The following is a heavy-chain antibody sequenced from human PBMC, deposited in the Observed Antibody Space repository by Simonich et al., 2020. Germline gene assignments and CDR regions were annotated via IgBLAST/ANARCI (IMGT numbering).Heavy chain of an antibody. J-gene: IGHJ6*03. CDR1: GYTFTGYY. Sequence: QVQLVQSGAEVKKPGASVKVSCKASGYTFTGYYRHWVRQAPGQGLEWMGWINPNRGGTNYAKKFQGRGTMTRDTSISTAYMELSRLRSDDTAVYYCARGALTVDYYYMDVWGKGTTVTVSS. V-gene: IGHV1-2*02. CDR3: ARGALTVDYYYMDV. CDR2: INPNRGGT. D-gene: IGHD7-27*01.